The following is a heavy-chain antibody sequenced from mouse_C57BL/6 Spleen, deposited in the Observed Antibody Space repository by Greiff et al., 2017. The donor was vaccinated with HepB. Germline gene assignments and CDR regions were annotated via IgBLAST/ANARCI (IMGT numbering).Heavy chain of an antibody. CDR3: ARGRNYAMDY. D-gene: IGHD6-1*01. CDR2: IYPGDGDT. V-gene: IGHV1-82*01. Sequence: QVQLQQSGPELVKPGASVKISCKASGYAFSSSWMNWVKQRPGKGLEWIGRIYPGDGDTNYNGKFKGKATLTADKSASTAYMQLSSLTSEDSAVYFCARGRNYAMDYWSQGTSVSVSS. CDR1: GYAFSSSW. J-gene: IGHJ4*01.